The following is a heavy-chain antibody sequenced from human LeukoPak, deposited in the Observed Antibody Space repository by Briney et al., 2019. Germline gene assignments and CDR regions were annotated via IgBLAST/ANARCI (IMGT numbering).Heavy chain of an antibody. Sequence: PGGSLRLSCAASGFTFSSYWMSWVRQAPGKGLEWVANIKQDGSEKYYADSVKGRFTISRDNSKNTLYLQMNSLRAEDTAVYYCAKDEYSSGVNWFDPWGQGTLVTVSS. CDR2: IKQDGSEK. CDR1: GFTFSSYW. CDR3: AKDEYSSGVNWFDP. D-gene: IGHD6-19*01. V-gene: IGHV3-7*03. J-gene: IGHJ5*02.